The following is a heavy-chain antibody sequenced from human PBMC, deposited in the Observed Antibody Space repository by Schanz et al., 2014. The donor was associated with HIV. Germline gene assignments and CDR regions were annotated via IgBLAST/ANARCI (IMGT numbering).Heavy chain of an antibody. CDR1: GFTFSSYG. CDR3: TGGLYYDSTPFDP. CDR2: ISYDRRNK. D-gene: IGHD3-22*01. J-gene: IGHJ5*02. Sequence: QVQLVESGGGVVQPGRSLRLSCAASGFTFSSYGMHWVRQAPGKGLEWVAVISYDRRNKYYADSVKGRFTISRDNSKNTLYLQMNSLRAEDTAVYYCTGGLYYDSTPFDPWGQGTLVTVSS. V-gene: IGHV3-30*03.